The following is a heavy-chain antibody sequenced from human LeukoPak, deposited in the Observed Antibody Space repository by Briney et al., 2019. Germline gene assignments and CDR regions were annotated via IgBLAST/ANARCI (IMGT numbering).Heavy chain of an antibody. CDR1: GGSFRGYY. CDR3: ARLSLMNPQLSYWYVDV. D-gene: IGHD1-1*01. J-gene: IGHJ2*01. CDR2: VTRNGDI. V-gene: IGHV4-34*01. Sequence: SETLSLTCAVYGGSFRGYYWSWIRQPPGKGLEWIGEVTRNGDINYNPSLKSRVTLSLKASQNQFSLTVNSVTAADTAVYYCARLSLMNPQLSYWYVDVWGRGTLVTVSS.